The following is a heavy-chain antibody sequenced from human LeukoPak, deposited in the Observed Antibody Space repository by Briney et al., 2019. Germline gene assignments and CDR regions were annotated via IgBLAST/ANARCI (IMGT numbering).Heavy chain of an antibody. Sequence: PGGSLRLSCAASGFTFSSYSMNWVRQAPGKGLEWVSSITSSGPYIYYADSVKGRFTISRDNAKNSLYLQMNSLRAEDTAVYYCARAELMTTVTTYFDYWGQGTLVTVSS. V-gene: IGHV3-21*01. D-gene: IGHD4-17*01. CDR1: GFTFSSYS. CDR3: ARAELMTTVTTYFDY. J-gene: IGHJ4*02. CDR2: ITSSGPYI.